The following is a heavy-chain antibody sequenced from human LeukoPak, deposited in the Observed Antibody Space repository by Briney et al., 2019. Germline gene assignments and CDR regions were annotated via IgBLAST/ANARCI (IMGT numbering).Heavy chain of an antibody. D-gene: IGHD6-13*01. CDR3: AHRRRSSWFFRPQYYFDY. CDR1: GFSLSTSGVG. V-gene: IGHV2-5*02. Sequence: GSGPTLVNPTQTLTLTCTFSGFSLSTSGVGVGWIRQPPGKALEWLALIYWDDDKRYSPSLKSRLTITKDTSKNQVVLTMTNMDPVDTATYYCAHRRRSSWFFRPQYYFDYWGQGTLVTVSS. CDR2: IYWDDDK. J-gene: IGHJ4*02.